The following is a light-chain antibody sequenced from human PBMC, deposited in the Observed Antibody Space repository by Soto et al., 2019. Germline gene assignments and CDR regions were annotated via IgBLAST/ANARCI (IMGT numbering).Light chain of an antibody. Sequence: QSVLTQPPSASGTPGQTGPISCSGSSSNIGLNDVHWYRQLSGTAPQILIYDTNQQATGVPDRFSGSRSGTSASLAIHGLQSEDEADYHCAAWDDSLNGPVFGGGTKVTVL. J-gene: IGLJ2*01. CDR1: SSNIGLND. CDR3: AAWDDSLNGPV. V-gene: IGLV1-44*01. CDR2: DTN.